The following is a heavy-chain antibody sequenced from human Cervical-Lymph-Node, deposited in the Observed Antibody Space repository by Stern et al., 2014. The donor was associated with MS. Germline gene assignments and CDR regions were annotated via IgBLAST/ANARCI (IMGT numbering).Heavy chain of an antibody. D-gene: IGHD1-26*01. CDR3: ARGELKEGLVRGMDV. V-gene: IGHV1-69*01. CDR2: IIPIFGTA. Sequence: QVQLVQSGAEVKKPGSSAKVSCKASGGTFSSYAISWVRQSPGHGLEWLGGIIPIFGTANYGQKFQGRVTITADESTSTAYMELSSLRSEDTAVYYCARGELKEGLVRGMDVWGQGTTVTVSS. CDR1: GGTFSSYA. J-gene: IGHJ6*02.